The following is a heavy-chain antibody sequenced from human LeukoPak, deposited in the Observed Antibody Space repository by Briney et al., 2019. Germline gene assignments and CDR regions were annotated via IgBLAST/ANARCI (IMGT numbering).Heavy chain of an antibody. Sequence: ASVKVSCKASGGTFSSYAISWVRQAPGKGLEWMGGFDPEDGETIYAQKFQGRVTMTEDTSTDTAYMELSSLRSEDTAVYYCATDSLYSYGWFDYWGQGTLVTVSS. V-gene: IGHV1-24*01. CDR1: GGTFSSYA. CDR3: ATDSLYSYGWFDY. CDR2: FDPEDGET. D-gene: IGHD5-18*01. J-gene: IGHJ4*02.